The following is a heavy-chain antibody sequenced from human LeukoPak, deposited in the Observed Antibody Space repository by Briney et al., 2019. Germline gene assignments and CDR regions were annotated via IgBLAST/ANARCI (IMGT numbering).Heavy chain of an antibody. CDR3: AREGFDDYGDYYGMDV. CDR1: GFTFSSYA. CDR2: ISGSGGST. D-gene: IGHD4-17*01. J-gene: IGHJ6*02. V-gene: IGHV3-23*01. Sequence: GGSLRLSCAASGFTFSSYAMSWVRQAPGKGLEWVSAISGSGGSTYYADSVKGRFTISRDNAKNSLYLQMNSLRADDTAVYYCAREGFDDYGDYYGMDVWGQGTTVTVSS.